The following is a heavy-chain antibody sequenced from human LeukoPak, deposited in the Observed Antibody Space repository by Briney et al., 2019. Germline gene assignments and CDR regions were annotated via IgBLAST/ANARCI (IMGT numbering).Heavy chain of an antibody. Sequence: PSETLSLTCTVSGGSINNYYWSWIRQPPGKGLEWIGYIYYSGSTNYNPSLKSRVTMSVDTSKNQFSLKLSSVTAADTAVYYCARERYCSSTSCYSGYYYMDVWGKGTTVTVSS. CDR1: GGSINNYY. J-gene: IGHJ6*03. CDR2: IYYSGST. D-gene: IGHD2-2*01. V-gene: IGHV4-59*12. CDR3: ARERYCSSTSCYSGYYYMDV.